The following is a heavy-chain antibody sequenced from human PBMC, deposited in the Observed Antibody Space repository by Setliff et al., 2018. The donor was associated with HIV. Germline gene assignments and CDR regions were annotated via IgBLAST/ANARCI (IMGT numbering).Heavy chain of an antibody. CDR3: GXXPRHYNIFTGYCYYYMDV. CDR2: IYFSGST. Sequence: PSETLSLTCAVSGVSISSSSYFWGCIRRPPGTGLDWIGSIYFSGSTYYNPSLESRVTISMDTSKNQFSLKLTSVTAADTAVYYCGXXPRHYNIFTGYCYYYMDVWGKGTTVTVSS. D-gene: IGHD3-9*01. J-gene: IGHJ6*03. CDR1: GVSISSSSYF. V-gene: IGHV4-39*01.